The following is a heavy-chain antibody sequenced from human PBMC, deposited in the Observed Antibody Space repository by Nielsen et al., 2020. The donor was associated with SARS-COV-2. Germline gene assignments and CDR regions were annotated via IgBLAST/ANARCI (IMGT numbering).Heavy chain of an antibody. CDR2: IGAGGVSR. D-gene: IGHD2-2*01. J-gene: IGHJ4*01. Sequence: GEALKISCAASGFTFNSYAMNWVRQAPGKGLEWVSNIGAGGVSRDYADSVKGRFTISRDNSKNTLYLQMNSLRAEDTAKYYCAKAGGVLVTAAKRYFDYWGQGTLVTVSS. CDR3: AKAGGVLVTAAKRYFDY. V-gene: IGHV3-23*01. CDR1: GFTFNSYA.